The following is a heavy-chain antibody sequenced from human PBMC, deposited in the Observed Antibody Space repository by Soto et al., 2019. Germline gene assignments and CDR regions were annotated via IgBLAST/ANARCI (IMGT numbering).Heavy chain of an antibody. V-gene: IGHV3-21*01. CDR2: ISSSSSNI. CDR3: ARDQPGYSYGYGLGY. CDR1: GFTFGSYS. D-gene: IGHD5-18*01. Sequence: EVQLVESGGGLVKPGGSLRLSCAASGFTFGSYSMNWVRQAPGKGLEWVSSISSSSSNIYYADSVKGRFTISRDNAKNSLYLQMNSMRAEDTAVYYCARDQPGYSYGYGLGYWGQGTLVTVSS. J-gene: IGHJ4*02.